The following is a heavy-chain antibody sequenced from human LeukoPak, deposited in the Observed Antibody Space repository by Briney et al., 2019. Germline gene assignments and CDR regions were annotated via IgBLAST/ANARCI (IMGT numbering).Heavy chain of an antibody. CDR2: IIPIFGTA. Sequence: SVKVSCKASGYTFTSYGISWVRQAPGQGLEWMGWIIPIFGTANYAQKFQGRVTITADESTSTAYMELSSLRPEDTAVYYCARDGVVVPAAYNWFDPWGQGTLVTVSS. CDR1: GYTFTSYG. D-gene: IGHD2-2*01. J-gene: IGHJ5*02. CDR3: ARDGVVVPAAYNWFDP. V-gene: IGHV1-69*13.